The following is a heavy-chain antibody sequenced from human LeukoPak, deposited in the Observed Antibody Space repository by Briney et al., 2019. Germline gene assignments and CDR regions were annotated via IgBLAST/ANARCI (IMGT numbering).Heavy chain of an antibody. CDR3: ARDKVGTGATHLDY. V-gene: IGHV3-7*01. Sequence: GGPLRLSCAASGFTFDDYGMSWVRQAPGKGLEWVANIKEDGSEKYNVDSVKGRFTISRDNAMNSLYLQMNSLRAEDTAVYYCARDKVGTGATHLDYWGQGALVTVSS. CDR2: IKEDGSEK. CDR1: GFTFDDYG. D-gene: IGHD1-26*01. J-gene: IGHJ4*02.